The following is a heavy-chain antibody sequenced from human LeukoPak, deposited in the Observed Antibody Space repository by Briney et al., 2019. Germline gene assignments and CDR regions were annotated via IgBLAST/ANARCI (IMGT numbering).Heavy chain of an antibody. CDR1: GGSFSGYY. V-gene: IGHV4-34*01. Sequence: PSETLSLTCAVYGGSFSGYYWSWIRQPPGKGLEWIGEINHSGSTNYNPSLKSRVTISVDTSKNQFSLKLSSVTAADTAVYYCAKKTPGNYPYDYWGQGTLVTVSP. CDR3: AKKTPGNYPYDY. J-gene: IGHJ4*02. D-gene: IGHD3-22*01. CDR2: INHSGST.